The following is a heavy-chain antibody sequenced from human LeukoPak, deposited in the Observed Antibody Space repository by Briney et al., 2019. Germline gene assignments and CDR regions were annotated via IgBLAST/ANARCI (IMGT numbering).Heavy chain of an antibody. CDR3: ARRLDCRSTSCYEHIAVPGEPFDY. CDR2: INHSGST. V-gene: IGHV4-34*01. J-gene: IGHJ4*02. Sequence: SETLSLTCAVYGGSFSGYYWNWIRQPPGKGLEWIGEINHSGSTNYNPSLKSRVSILVDTAKNQFCLELSSVTAADTAAFYGARRLDCRSTSCYEHIAVPGEPFDYWGQGTLVTVSS. CDR1: GGSFSGYY. D-gene: IGHD2-2*01.